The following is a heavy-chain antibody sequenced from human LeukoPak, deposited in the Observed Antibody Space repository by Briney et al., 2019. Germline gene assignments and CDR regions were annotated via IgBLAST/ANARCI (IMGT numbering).Heavy chain of an antibody. CDR2: IIPILGIA. CDR1: GGTFSSYA. V-gene: IGHV1-69*04. Sequence: ASVKVSCKASGGTFSSYAISWVRQAPGQGLEWMGRIIPILGIANYAQKFQGRVTITADKSTSTAYMELRSLRSDDTAVYYCARVYGSGSPYYYGMDVWGQGTTVTVSS. J-gene: IGHJ6*02. CDR3: ARVYGSGSPYYYGMDV. D-gene: IGHD3-10*01.